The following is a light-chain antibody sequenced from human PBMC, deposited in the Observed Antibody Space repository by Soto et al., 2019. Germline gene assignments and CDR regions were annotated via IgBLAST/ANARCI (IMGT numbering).Light chain of an antibody. CDR2: EVT. CDR1: SSDVGSYNL. Sequence: QSVLTQPASVSGSPGQSITISCTGTSSDVGSYNLVSWYQQHPGKAPKLMISEVTKRTSGVSNRFSGSKSGNTASLTISGIQAEDESAYYCCSYAGSNTWVFGGGTKLTVL. J-gene: IGLJ3*02. CDR3: CSYAGSNTWV. V-gene: IGLV2-23*02.